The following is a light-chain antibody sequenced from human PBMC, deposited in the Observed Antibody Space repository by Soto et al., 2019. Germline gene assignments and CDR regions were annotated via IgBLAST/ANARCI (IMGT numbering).Light chain of an antibody. CDR1: QDIKKW. Sequence: DTQVTQSPSSVSASVGDTVTITCRASQDIKKWLAWYQHKPMEAPKLLISAATRLQSGVSPRFSGSGSGTDFTLTINNVQPEDFAIYYCEQADMFPYSFGQGTRL. J-gene: IGKJ2*01. CDR2: AAT. V-gene: IGKV1-12*01. CDR3: EQADMFPYS.